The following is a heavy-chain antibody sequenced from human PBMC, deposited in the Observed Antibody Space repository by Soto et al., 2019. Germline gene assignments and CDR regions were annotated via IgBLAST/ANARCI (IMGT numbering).Heavy chain of an antibody. CDR2: IYYSGST. J-gene: IGHJ4*02. CDR3: SIVVQRLVSIDF. V-gene: IGHV4-61*01. Sequence: SEKLPLTYTVSGGSVSSGSYYWSWIRQPPGKGLEWIGYIYYSGSTNYNPSLKSRVTISVDTSKNQFSLKLSSVTAADTAVYYVSIVVQRLVSIDFWCQGTLLTV. D-gene: IGHD6-13*01. CDR1: GGSVSSGSYY.